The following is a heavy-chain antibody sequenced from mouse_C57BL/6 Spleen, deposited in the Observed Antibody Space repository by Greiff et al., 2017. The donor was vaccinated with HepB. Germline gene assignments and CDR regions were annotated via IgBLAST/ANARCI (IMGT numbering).Heavy chain of an antibody. CDR2: IHPNSGST. D-gene: IGHD2-4*01. V-gene: IGHV1-64*01. Sequence: QVQLQQPGAELVKPGASLKLSCKASGYTFTSYCMHWVQQRPGRGLEWIGMIHPNSGSTNYYEKFKGKATLTVDKSSNTAYMQLSSLTSEDSAVYYCARGSYYDYDGGAWFAYWGQGTLVTVSA. J-gene: IGHJ3*01. CDR1: GYTFTSYC. CDR3: ARGSYYDYDGGAWFAY.